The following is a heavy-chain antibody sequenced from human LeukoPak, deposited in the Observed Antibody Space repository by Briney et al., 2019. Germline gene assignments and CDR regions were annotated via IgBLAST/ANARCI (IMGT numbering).Heavy chain of an antibody. CDR3: ARLPSRGYSVYDWEFFDY. V-gene: IGHV5-51*01. J-gene: IGHJ4*02. CDR1: GYSFSSYW. CDR2: IFPGDSDT. D-gene: IGHD5/OR15-5a*01. Sequence: GESLQISFKGSGYSFSSYWIGWVRPMPGKGREWVGIIFPGDSDTRYSPSFQGQVTISADKSISTAYLQWSSLKASGTAMYYCARLPSRGYSVYDWEFFDYWGQGTLVTVSS.